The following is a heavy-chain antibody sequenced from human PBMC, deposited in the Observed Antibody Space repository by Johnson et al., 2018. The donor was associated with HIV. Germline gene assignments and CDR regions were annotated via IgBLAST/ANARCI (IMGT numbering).Heavy chain of an antibody. CDR2: VSGSSSGI. CDR1: GFSLSDYY. CDR3: ARVAQSIAARPEAFDI. V-gene: IGHV3-11*01. J-gene: IGHJ3*02. D-gene: IGHD6-6*01. Sequence: QMQLVESGGGLVKPGASLRLSCAASGFSLSDYYMSWIRQAPGKGLEWVSYVSGSSSGIYYADPVKGLFTISRDNAKNSLDLEMNSLRAEDTAVYYCARVAQSIAARPEAFDIWGQGTMVTVSS.